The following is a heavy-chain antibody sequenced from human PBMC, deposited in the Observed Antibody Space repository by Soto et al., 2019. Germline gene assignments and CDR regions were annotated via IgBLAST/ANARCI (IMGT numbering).Heavy chain of an antibody. Sequence: GGSLRLSCAASGFTFSSYGMHWVRQAPGKGLESVAIIWFDGSNEYYTGSVKDRFTISRDNSKNTLYLQMNSLRVEDTAIYFCARDWKAMDVWGQGTTVTVSS. V-gene: IGHV3-33*01. CDR3: ARDWKAMDV. CDR2: IWFDGSNE. J-gene: IGHJ6*02. D-gene: IGHD1-1*01. CDR1: GFTFSSYG.